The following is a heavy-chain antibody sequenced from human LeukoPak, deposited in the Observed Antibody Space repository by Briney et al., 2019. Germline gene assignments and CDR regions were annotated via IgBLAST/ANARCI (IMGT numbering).Heavy chain of an antibody. CDR1: GDSISNHY. Sequence: PSETLSLTCTVSGDSISNHYWSWIRQPPGKGLVWIGYIFYSGNTHYNPSLKSRVTMSVDTSKNQFSLRLSSVTPADTAAYYCARDRGEGIVGTFDYWGQGTLVTVSS. CDR3: ARDRGEGIVGTFDY. J-gene: IGHJ4*02. D-gene: IGHD1-26*01. V-gene: IGHV4-59*11. CDR2: IFYSGNT.